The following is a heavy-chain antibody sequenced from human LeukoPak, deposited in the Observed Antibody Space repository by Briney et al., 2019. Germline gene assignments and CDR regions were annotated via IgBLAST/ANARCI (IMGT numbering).Heavy chain of an antibody. Sequence: PGGSLRLSCAASGFTFSIYGMHWVRQAPGKGLEWVTFIRYDGSNKYYADSVKGRFTISRDNSKNSLYLQMNSLRAEDTAVYYCASSVGDLDYYYYYMDVWGKGTTVTVSS. J-gene: IGHJ6*03. D-gene: IGHD2-21*01. CDR1: GFTFSIYG. V-gene: IGHV3-30*02. CDR2: IRYDGSNK. CDR3: ASSVGDLDYYYYYMDV.